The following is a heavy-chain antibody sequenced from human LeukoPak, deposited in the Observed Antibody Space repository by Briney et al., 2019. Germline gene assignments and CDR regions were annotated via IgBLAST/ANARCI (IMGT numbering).Heavy chain of an antibody. CDR1: GFTFSSYS. D-gene: IGHD3-22*01. Sequence: GGSLRLSCAASGFTFSSYSMNWVRQAPGKGLEWVSTISTSSTFIHYADSVKGRFTISRDNAKNSLYLQMNNLRAEDTAVYYCARHRYDDSSVYYYVKDAFDIWGQGTMVAVSS. V-gene: IGHV3-21*01. CDR3: ARHRYDDSSVYYYVKDAFDI. J-gene: IGHJ3*02. CDR2: ISTSSTFI.